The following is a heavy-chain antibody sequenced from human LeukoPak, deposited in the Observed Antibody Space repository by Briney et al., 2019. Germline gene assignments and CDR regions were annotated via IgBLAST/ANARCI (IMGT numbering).Heavy chain of an antibody. CDR2: ISAYNGNT. CDR1: GYTFTSYA. J-gene: IGHJ4*02. V-gene: IGHV1-18*01. Sequence: ASVKVSCKASGYTFTSYAIHWVRQAPGQGLEWMGWISAYNGNTNYAQKLQGRVTMTTDTSTSTAYMELRSLRSDDTAVYYCARGPYTIFGVVISPFDYWGQGTLVTVSS. CDR3: ARGPYTIFGVVISPFDY. D-gene: IGHD3-3*01.